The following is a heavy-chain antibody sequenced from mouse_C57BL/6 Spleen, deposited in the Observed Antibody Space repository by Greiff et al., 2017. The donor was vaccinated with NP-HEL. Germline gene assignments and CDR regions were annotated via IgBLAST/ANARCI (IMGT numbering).Heavy chain of an antibody. Sequence: VQVVESGPELVKPGASVKISCKASGYAFSSSWMNWVKQRPGKGLEWIGRIYPGDGDTNYNGKFKGKATLTADKSSSTAYMQLSSLTSEDSAVYFCARYDGYPHWYFDVWGTGTTVTVSS. D-gene: IGHD2-3*01. CDR3: ARYDGYPHWYFDV. CDR1: GYAFSSSW. J-gene: IGHJ1*03. V-gene: IGHV1-82*01. CDR2: IYPGDGDT.